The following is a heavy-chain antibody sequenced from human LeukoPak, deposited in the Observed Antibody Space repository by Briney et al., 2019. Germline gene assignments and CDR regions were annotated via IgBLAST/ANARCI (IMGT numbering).Heavy chain of an antibody. J-gene: IGHJ4*02. CDR2: ISSSGTYI. Sequence: KPGRSLRLSCAASGFTFSLYSMSWVRQAPGGGLEWVATISSSGTYIYYIDSVKGRFTISRDNARNSLYLQMNSLRAEDTAVYYCARETNTSDTSGYIRADVRRDDHWGQGTLVTVSS. CDR3: ARETNTSDTSGYIRADVRRDDH. CDR1: GFTFSLYS. V-gene: IGHV3-21*06. D-gene: IGHD3-22*01.